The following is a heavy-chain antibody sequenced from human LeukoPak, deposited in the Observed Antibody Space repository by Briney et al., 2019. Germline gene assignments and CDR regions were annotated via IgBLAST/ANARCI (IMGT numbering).Heavy chain of an antibody. D-gene: IGHD2-21*01. CDR2: INPNSGGT. Sequence: GASVKVSCKASGYTFTGYYMHWVRQAPGQGLEWMGWINPNSGGTNYAQKFQGRVTMTSDTSISTAYLELSRLRSDDTAVYYCARSVSWGLLVRDDAFDIWGQGTMVTVSS. V-gene: IGHV1-2*02. CDR3: ARSVSWGLLVRDDAFDI. CDR1: GYTFTGYY. J-gene: IGHJ3*02.